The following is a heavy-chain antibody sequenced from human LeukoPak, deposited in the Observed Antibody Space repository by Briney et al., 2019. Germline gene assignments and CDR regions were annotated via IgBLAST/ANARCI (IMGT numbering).Heavy chain of an antibody. CDR1: GYSISSGYY. Sequence: SETLSLTCTVSGYSISSGYYWGWIRQPPGKGLEWIGSIYHSGSTYYNPSLKSRVTISVDTSKNQFSLKLSSVTAADTAVYYCARGAAMVGVDYWGQGTLVTVSS. D-gene: IGHD5-18*01. CDR2: IYHSGST. V-gene: IGHV4-38-2*02. CDR3: ARGAAMVGVDY. J-gene: IGHJ4*02.